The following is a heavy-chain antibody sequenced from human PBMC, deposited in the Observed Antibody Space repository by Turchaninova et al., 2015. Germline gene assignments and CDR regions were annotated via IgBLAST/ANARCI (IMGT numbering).Heavy chain of an antibody. Sequence: QVQLVESGGGVDQPGRSLRLSCAASGFTFSSYGMHWVRQAPGKGLEWVAIISYDGRNKYYADYGKGRFTISRDNSKNTLYLQMNSLRAEDTAVYYCAKDHDSSSSCVDYWGQGTLVTVSS. J-gene: IGHJ4*02. CDR3: AKDHDSSSSCVDY. CDR2: ISYDGRNK. V-gene: IGHV3-30*18. D-gene: IGHD6-6*01. CDR1: GFTFSSYG.